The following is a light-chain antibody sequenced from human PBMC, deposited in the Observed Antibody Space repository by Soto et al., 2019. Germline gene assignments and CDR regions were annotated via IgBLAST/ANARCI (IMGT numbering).Light chain of an antibody. J-gene: IGKJ2*01. Sequence: MVMTQSPATLSVSPGERATLACRASESVSTNLAWYQQKPGQAPRLLIYGASARASGIPARFSGSGSGTGFTLTITSLQSEDPAVYFCQQYDDWPYTFGQGTKLEIK. V-gene: IGKV3-15*01. CDR1: ESVSTN. CDR2: GAS. CDR3: QQYDDWPYT.